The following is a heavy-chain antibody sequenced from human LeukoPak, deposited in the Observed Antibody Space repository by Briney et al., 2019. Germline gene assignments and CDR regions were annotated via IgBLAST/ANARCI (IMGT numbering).Heavy chain of an antibody. D-gene: IGHD1-26*01. J-gene: IGHJ3*02. CDR3: ARDAEWELRAGAAFDI. V-gene: IGHV6-1*01. Sequence: SQTLSLTCAISGDSVSSNSAAWNWIRQSPSRGLEWLGRTYYRSKWYNDYAVSVKSRITINPDTSKNQFSLQLNSVTPEDTAVYYCARDAEWELRAGAAFDIWGQGTMVTVSS. CDR1: GDSVSSNSAA. CDR2: TYYRSKWYN.